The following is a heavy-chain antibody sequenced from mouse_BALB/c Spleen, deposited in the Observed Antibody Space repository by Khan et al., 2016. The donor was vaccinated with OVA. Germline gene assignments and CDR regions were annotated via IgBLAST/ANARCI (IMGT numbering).Heavy chain of an antibody. D-gene: IGHD1-1*01. CDR2: INPSTGYT. CDR1: GYTLTSYW. CDR3: ANHGSSSAWLTY. Sequence: VQLQQSGAELSKPGASVKMSCKASGYTLTSYWMHWVKQRPGQGLEWIGYINPSTGYTEYNQRFKDKATLTADESSSTAYMQLSSLTSEESAVYYCANHGSSSAWLTYWGQGTLVTVSA. J-gene: IGHJ3*01. V-gene: IGHV1-7*01.